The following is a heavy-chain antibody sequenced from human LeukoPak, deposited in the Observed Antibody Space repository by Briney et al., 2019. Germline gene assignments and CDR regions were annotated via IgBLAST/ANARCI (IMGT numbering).Heavy chain of an antibody. CDR3: ARHLYIAAAGSNWFDP. Sequence: SETLSLTCAVSGGSTSSGGYSWSWIRQPPGKGLEWIGYIYYSGSTYYNPSLKSRVTISVDTSKNQFSLKLSSVTAADTAVYYCARHLYIAAAGSNWFDPWGQGTLVTVSS. J-gene: IGHJ5*02. D-gene: IGHD6-13*01. V-gene: IGHV4-30-2*03. CDR1: GGSTSSGGYS. CDR2: IYYSGST.